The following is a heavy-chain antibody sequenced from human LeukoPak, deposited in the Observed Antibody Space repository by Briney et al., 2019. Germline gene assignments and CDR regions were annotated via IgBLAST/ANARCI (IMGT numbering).Heavy chain of an antibody. J-gene: IGHJ4*02. CDR3: SRIFYHGSTGYYPDH. V-gene: IGHV3-72*01. Sequence: VGSLRLSCAVSGFTFSDHHMDWVRQAPGKGLEWIGRSKNKANAYSTVYAASVKGRFTFSRDDPKNSLYLQMDSLKDEDTAVYYCSRIFYHGSTGYYPDHWGQGTLVTVSS. CDR2: SKNKANAYST. D-gene: IGHD3-9*01. CDR1: GFTFSDHH.